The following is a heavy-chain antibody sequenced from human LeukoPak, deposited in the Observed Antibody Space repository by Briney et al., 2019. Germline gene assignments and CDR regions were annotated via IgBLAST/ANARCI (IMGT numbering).Heavy chain of an antibody. CDR1: GGSISSSSYY. D-gene: IGHD2-8*01. CDR2: IYYSGST. CDR3: AKGYTNGVNQEVWLDP. V-gene: IGHV4-39*07. J-gene: IGHJ5*02. Sequence: SETLSLTCTVSGGSISSSSYYWGWIRQPPGKGLEWIGSIYYSGSTYYNPSLKSRLTMSVDTSKNQFSLKLSSVTAADTAVYFCAKGYTNGVNQEVWLDPWGQGTLVTVSS.